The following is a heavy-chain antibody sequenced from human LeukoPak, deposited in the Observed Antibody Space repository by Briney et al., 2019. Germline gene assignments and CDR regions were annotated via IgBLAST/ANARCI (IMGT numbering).Heavy chain of an antibody. CDR1: GFTFSHAW. Sequence: GGSLRLSCAASGFTFSHAWMTWVRQAPGKGLEWVSRIKSTTDGGTTDYAAPVKGRFTTSRDDSKSTLYLQMNSLKTEDTAVYYCVWSRSFYYYYAMDVWGQGTTVTVSS. D-gene: IGHD3-3*01. CDR2: IKSTTDGGTT. CDR3: VWSRSFYYYYAMDV. J-gene: IGHJ6*02. V-gene: IGHV3-15*01.